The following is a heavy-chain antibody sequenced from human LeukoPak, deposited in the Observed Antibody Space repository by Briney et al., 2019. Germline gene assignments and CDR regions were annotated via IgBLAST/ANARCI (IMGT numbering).Heavy chain of an antibody. Sequence: SETLSLTCTVYGGSFSGYYWSWIRQPPGKGLEWIGEINHSGSTNYNPSLKSRVTISADTSKNQFSLKLSSVTAADTAVYYCARVIPAFRASDYWGQGTLVTVSS. V-gene: IGHV4-34*01. CDR2: INHSGST. J-gene: IGHJ4*02. CDR3: ARVIPAFRASDY. CDR1: GGSFSGYY. D-gene: IGHD2-2*01.